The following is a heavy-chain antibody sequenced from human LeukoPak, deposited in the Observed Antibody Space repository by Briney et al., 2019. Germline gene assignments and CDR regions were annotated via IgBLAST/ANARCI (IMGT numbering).Heavy chain of an antibody. J-gene: IGHJ1*01. CDR2: ISSSSSYI. CDR3: ARDDIVVVPAAASAEYFQH. D-gene: IGHD2-2*01. V-gene: IGHV3-21*01. Sequence: GGSLRLSCAASGFTFSSYSMNWVRQAPGKGLEWVSSISSSSSYIYYADSVKGRFTISRDNAKNSLYLQMNSLRAEDTAVYYCARDDIVVVPAAASAEYFQHWGQGTLVTVFS. CDR1: GFTFSSYS.